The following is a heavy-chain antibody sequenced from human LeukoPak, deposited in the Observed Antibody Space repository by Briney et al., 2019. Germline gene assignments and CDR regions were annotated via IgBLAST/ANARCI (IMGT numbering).Heavy chain of an antibody. D-gene: IGHD5-18*01. J-gene: IGHJ5*02. V-gene: IGHV1-69*05. CDR1: GGTFSSYA. Sequence: SVKVSCKASGGTFSSYAISWVRQAPGQGLEWMGGIIPIFGKANYAQKFQGRVTITTDESTSTAYMELSSLRSEDTAVYYCARVGLDTAMVTGYWFDPWGQGTLVTVSS. CDR3: ARVGLDTAMVTGYWFDP. CDR2: IIPIFGKA.